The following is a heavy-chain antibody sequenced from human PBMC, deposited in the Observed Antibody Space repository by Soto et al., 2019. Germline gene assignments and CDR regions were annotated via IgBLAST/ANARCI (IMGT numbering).Heavy chain of an antibody. CDR3: AKSRWHYYYGMDV. V-gene: IGHV3-23*01. CDR2: ISGSGGSA. Sequence: LRLSCAASGFTFSSYAMSWVRQAPGKGLEWVSAISGSGGSAYYADSVKGRFTISRDNSKNTLYLQMNSLRAEDTAVYYCAKSRWHYYYGMDVWGQGTTVTVSS. CDR1: GFTFSSYA. D-gene: IGHD4-17*01. J-gene: IGHJ6*02.